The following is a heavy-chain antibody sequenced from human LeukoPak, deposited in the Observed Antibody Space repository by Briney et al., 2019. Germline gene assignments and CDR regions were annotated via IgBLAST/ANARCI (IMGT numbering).Heavy chain of an antibody. CDR3: TADTPSSSAQAFDY. CDR1: GFTFSDVW. CDR2: IKRKSDGETT. Sequence: GGSLRLSCAASGFTFSDVWMNWVRQAPGMGLKWVGRIKRKSDGETTDYAAPVKGRFTISRDDSKNTLFLQMNNLKTEDTAMYYCTADTPSSSAQAFDYWGQGTLVTVSS. D-gene: IGHD6-19*01. V-gene: IGHV3-15*07. J-gene: IGHJ4*02.